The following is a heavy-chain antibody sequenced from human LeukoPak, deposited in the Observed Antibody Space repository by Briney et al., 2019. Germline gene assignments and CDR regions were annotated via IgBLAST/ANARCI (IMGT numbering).Heavy chain of an antibody. D-gene: IGHD4-17*01. CDR2: ISWNSGSI. V-gene: IGHV3-9*01. CDR1: GFTFDDYA. CDR3: AKDISSHYGVES. Sequence: PGRSLRLSCAASGFTFDDYAMHWVRQAPGKGLEWVSSISWNSGSIDYADSVKGRFTISRDNAKNSLYLQMNSLRAEDTALYYCAKDISSHYGVESWGQGTWSPSPQ. J-gene: IGHJ4*02.